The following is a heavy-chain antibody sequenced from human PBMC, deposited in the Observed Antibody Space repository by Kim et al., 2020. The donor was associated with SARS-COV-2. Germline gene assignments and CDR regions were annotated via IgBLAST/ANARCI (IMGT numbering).Heavy chain of an antibody. J-gene: IGHJ6*03. CDR1: GDSVSSNSAA. Sequence: SQTLSLTCAISGDSVSSNSAAWNWIRQSPSRGLEWLGRTYYRSKWYNDYAVSVKSRITINPDTSKNQFSLQLNSVTPEDTAVYYCASAAIAYSSSWYYYYYYMDVWGKGTTVTVSS. CDR3: ASAAIAYSSSWYYYYYYMDV. CDR2: TYYRSKWYN. V-gene: IGHV6-1*01. D-gene: IGHD6-13*01.